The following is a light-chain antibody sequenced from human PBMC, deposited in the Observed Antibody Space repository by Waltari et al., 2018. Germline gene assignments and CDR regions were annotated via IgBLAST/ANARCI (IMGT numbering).Light chain of an antibody. CDR3: QQYNKWPPGT. J-gene: IGKJ1*01. CDR2: GAS. Sequence: EVVLTQSPATLSVSLGERATLPCRASQSVSSDLAWYQQKPGQAPRLIIHGASIRAPGIPARFSGSGSGTEFTLTISSLQSEDSAVYYCQQYNKWPPGTFGQGTKVEIK. V-gene: IGKV3-15*01. CDR1: QSVSSD.